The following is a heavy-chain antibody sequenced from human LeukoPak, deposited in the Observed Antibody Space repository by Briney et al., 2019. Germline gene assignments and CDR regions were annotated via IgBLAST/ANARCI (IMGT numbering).Heavy chain of an antibody. CDR3: ARVYCGGDCYLAGAFDI. D-gene: IGHD2-21*02. CDR1: GGSISSYY. V-gene: IGHV4-59*01. Sequence: TSGTLSLTCTVSGGSISSYYWSWIRQPPGKGLEWIGYIYYSGSTNYNPSLKSRVTISVDTSKNQFSLKLSSVTAADTAVYYCARVYCGGDCYLAGAFDIWGQGTMVTVSS. J-gene: IGHJ3*02. CDR2: IYYSGST.